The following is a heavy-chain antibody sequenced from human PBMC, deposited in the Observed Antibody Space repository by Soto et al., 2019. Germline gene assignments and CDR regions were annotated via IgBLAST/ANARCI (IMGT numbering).Heavy chain of an antibody. CDR1: GFTMSSYA. D-gene: IGHD3-10*01. V-gene: IGHV3-30*18. CDR3: AKPRIDGVLIPRHGFEY. Sequence: QVQLVESGGGVVQPGRSLSLSCRVSGFTMSSYAMHWVRQAPGKGLEWVALLSYDGTKKYYADSVEGRFTISRDISSNTLFLHLSNLRGEDTGVYYCAKPRIDGVLIPRHGFEYWGQGTLVTVSS. J-gene: IGHJ4*02. CDR2: LSYDGTKK.